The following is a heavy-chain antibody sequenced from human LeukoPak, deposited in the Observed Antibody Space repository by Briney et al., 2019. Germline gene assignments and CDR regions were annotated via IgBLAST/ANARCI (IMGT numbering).Heavy chain of an antibody. V-gene: IGHV3-30*03. J-gene: IGHJ4*02. CDR3: ARDVVEDGVLLWFGEPH. Sequence: GRSLRLSCAASGFTFSSYGMHWVRQAPGKGLEWVAVISYDGSNKYYADSVKGRFTISRDNSKNTLYLQMNSLRAEDTAVYYCARDVVEDGVLLWFGEPHWGQGTLVTVSS. D-gene: IGHD3-10*01. CDR1: GFTFSSYG. CDR2: ISYDGSNK.